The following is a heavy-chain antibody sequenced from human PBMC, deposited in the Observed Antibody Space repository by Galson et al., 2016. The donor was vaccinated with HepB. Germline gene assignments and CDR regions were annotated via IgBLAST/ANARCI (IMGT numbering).Heavy chain of an antibody. V-gene: IGHV6-1*01. D-gene: IGHD6-13*01. CDR1: GDSASSSSAA. CDR2: TYYRSKWLH. Sequence: CAISGDSASSSSAAWNWIRQSPSRGLEWLGRTYYRSKWLHDYAVSVKSRIIINLDTSKNQLSLQLNSVTPDDTAVYYCAREAYSFPLLSDWGQGTLVTVSS. CDR3: AREAYSFPLLSD. J-gene: IGHJ4*02.